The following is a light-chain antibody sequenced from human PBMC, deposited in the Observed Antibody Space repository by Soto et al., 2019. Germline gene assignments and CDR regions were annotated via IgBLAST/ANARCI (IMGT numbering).Light chain of an antibody. V-gene: IGKV3-20*01. CDR3: QQYGDSPLT. Sequence: EIVLTQSPGTVSLSPGERATLSCRASRSVTSSYLAWYQQKPGQAPSLLIYAVSIRDTGIPDRFSGSGAGTDFTLTISRLEPEDFAVYYCQQYGDSPLTFGGGTKVEIK. CDR2: AVS. J-gene: IGKJ4*01. CDR1: RSVTSSY.